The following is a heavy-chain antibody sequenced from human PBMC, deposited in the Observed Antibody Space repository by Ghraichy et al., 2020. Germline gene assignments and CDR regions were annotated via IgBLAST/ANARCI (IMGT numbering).Heavy chain of an antibody. J-gene: IGHJ4*01. CDR3: ARDYFWGTSEGDY. V-gene: IGHV3-7*03. CDR1: GFTFSNYW. D-gene: IGHD3-16*01. CDR2: IKQDGSET. Sequence: GGSLRLSCAASGFTFSNYWMSWFRQAPGKGLEWVGNIKQDGSETYYVDSVKGRFTISRDNATNSLFLQMKSLRAEDTAVYYCARDYFWGTSEGDYWGHGTLVTVSS.